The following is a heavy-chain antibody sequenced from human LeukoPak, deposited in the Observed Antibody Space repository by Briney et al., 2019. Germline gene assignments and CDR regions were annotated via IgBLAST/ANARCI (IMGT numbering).Heavy chain of an antibody. CDR1: GFNFSRHS. CDR2: ISISSSYI. V-gene: IGHV3-21*01. D-gene: IGHD3-10*02. Sequence: GGSLRLSCAASGFNFSRHSMNWVRQAPGKGLEWVSYISISSSYINYSDSVKGRFTISRDNAKNSLYLQMNSLRAEDTAVYYCAELGITMIGGVWGKGTTVTISS. J-gene: IGHJ6*04. CDR3: AELGITMIGGV.